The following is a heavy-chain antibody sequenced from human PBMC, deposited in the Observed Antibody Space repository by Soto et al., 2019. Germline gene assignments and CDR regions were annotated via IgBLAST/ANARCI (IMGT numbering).Heavy chain of an antibody. D-gene: IGHD2-2*01. V-gene: IGHV1-69*13. J-gene: IGHJ4*02. CDR1: GGTFSSYA. CDR2: IIPIFGAA. Sequence: ASVKVSCKASGGTFSSYAISWVRQAPGQGLEWMGGIIPIFGAANYAQKFQGRVTITADESTSTAYMELSSLGSEAKAVYYCARDFRYCSSTSCYGALDYWGQGTLVTVSS. CDR3: ARDFRYCSSTSCYGALDY.